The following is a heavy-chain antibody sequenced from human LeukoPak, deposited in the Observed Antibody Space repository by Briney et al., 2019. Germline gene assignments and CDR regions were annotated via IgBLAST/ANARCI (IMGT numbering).Heavy chain of an antibody. CDR1: GFTFSSYA. V-gene: IGHV3-23*01. D-gene: IGHD2-15*01. J-gene: IGHJ6*03. Sequence: KTGGSLRLSCAASGFTFSSYAMSWVRQAPGKGLEWVSTISGSGGDTYYADSVKGRFTISRDNSKTTLYLQMNSLRAEDTALYYCAREGSVVDEWHNYYYYYMDVWGKGTTVTVSS. CDR3: AREGSVVDEWHNYYYYYMDV. CDR2: ISGSGGDT.